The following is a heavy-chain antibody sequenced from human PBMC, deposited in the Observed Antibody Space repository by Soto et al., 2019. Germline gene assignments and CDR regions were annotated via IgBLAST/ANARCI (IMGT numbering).Heavy chain of an antibody. J-gene: IGHJ5*02. Sequence: ASGKVSCKASGYTLTSYGISWVRQAPGQGLERMGWISAYNGNTNYAQKLQGRVTMTTDTSTSTAYMELRSLRSDDTVVYYCAGDLSSTRSYYDFWSGYYTWWFDPWGQGTLVTVSS. V-gene: IGHV1-18*01. CDR2: ISAYNGNT. CDR3: AGDLSSTRSYYDFWSGYYTWWFDP. D-gene: IGHD3-3*01. CDR1: GYTLTSYG.